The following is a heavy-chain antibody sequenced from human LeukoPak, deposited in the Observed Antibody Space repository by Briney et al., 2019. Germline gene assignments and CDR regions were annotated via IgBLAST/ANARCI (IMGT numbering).Heavy chain of an antibody. CDR3: ATGDSGDYLVLTY. V-gene: IGHV1-2*02. D-gene: IGHD4-17*01. J-gene: IGHJ4*02. Sequence: ASVKVSCKASGYTFTVYYMHWVRQAPGQGLEWMGWINPYSGDTNYAQKFQGRVTVTRDTSISTAYMELSRLRSDDTAVYYCATGDSGDYLVLTYWGQGTLVTVSS. CDR1: GYTFTVYY. CDR2: INPYSGDT.